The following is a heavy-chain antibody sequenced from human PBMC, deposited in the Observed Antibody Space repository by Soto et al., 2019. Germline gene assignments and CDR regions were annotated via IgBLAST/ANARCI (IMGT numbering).Heavy chain of an antibody. CDR1: GFTFDDYA. CDR2: ISWNSGSI. Sequence: EVQLVESGGGLVQPGRSLRLSCAASGFTFDDYAMHWVRQAPGKGLEWVSSISWNSGSIGYADSVRGRFTISRDNAKNSLYLKMNSLTAEDTALYYCAKGGTYYYYGMDVWGQGTTVTVSS. J-gene: IGHJ6*02. D-gene: IGHD3-16*01. V-gene: IGHV3-9*01. CDR3: AKGGTYYYYGMDV.